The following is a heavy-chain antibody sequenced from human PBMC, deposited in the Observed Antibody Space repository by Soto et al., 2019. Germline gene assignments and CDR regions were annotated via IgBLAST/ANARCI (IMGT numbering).Heavy chain of an antibody. CDR2: ISGGGGSI. D-gene: IGHD2-15*01. CDR1: GFTFSSYA. Sequence: EVQLLESGGGLVQPGGSLRLSCAASGFTFSSYAMSWVRQAPGKGLEWVSYISGGGGSIYYADSVKGRFTISRDNSKNTVYLQMNSIRAEDTAIYCCAKDAYCSGGSFFDSRLAFDFWGQGSVVIVSS. J-gene: IGHJ3*01. CDR3: AKDAYCSGGSFFDSRLAFDF. V-gene: IGHV3-23*01.